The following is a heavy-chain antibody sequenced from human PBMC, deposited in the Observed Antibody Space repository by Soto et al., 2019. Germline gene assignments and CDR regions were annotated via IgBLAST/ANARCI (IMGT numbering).Heavy chain of an antibody. CDR1: GVSFSGYY. D-gene: IGHD2-15*01. Sequence: PSETLSLTCVVYGVSFSGYYWSWIRQPPGKGLEWIGEINHSGSTTSNPSIKSRVTMSVDTSKNQFSLKLTSVTAADTAVHYCARSDIGATTIDYWGQGKLVTVSS. CDR2: INHSGST. J-gene: IGHJ4*02. CDR3: ARSDIGATTIDY. V-gene: IGHV4-34*01.